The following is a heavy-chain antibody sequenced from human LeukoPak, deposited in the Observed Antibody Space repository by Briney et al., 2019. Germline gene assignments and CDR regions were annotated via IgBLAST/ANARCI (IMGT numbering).Heavy chain of an antibody. D-gene: IGHD3-16*02. CDR2: INHSGST. Sequence: SETLSLTCAVYGGSFSGYYWSWIRQPPGKGLEWIGEINHSGSTNYNPSLKSRVTISVDTSKNQFSLKLSSVTAADTAVYYCARGRGIWGSYRHLFDYWGQGTLVTVSS. J-gene: IGHJ4*02. CDR1: GGSFSGYY. CDR3: ARGRGIWGSYRHLFDY. V-gene: IGHV4-34*01.